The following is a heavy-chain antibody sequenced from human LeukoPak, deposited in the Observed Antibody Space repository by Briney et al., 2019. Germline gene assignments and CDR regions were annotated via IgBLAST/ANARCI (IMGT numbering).Heavy chain of an antibody. V-gene: IGHV3-53*01. CDR3: ARADILTGYYSFDY. CDR2: IYSGGST. CDR1: GFTVSSNY. Sequence: GGSLRLSCAASGFTVSSNYMSWVRQAPGKGLEWVSVIYSGGSTYYADSVRGRFTISRDNSKNTLYLQMNSLRAEDTAVYYCARADILTGYYSFDYWGQGTLVTVSS. D-gene: IGHD3-9*01. J-gene: IGHJ4*02.